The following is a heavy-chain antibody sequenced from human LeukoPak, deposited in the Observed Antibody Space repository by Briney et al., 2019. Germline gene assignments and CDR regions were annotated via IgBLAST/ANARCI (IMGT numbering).Heavy chain of an antibody. V-gene: IGHV3-30*04. Sequence: PGRSLRLSCAASGFAFSSYAMHWVRQAPGKGLEWVAVISYDGSNKYYADSVKGRFTISRDNSKNTLYLQMNSLRAEDTAVYYCARDRSNMVRGVIIGAFDIWGQGTMVTVSS. CDR3: ARDRSNMVRGVIIGAFDI. J-gene: IGHJ3*02. D-gene: IGHD3-10*01. CDR1: GFAFSSYA. CDR2: ISYDGSNK.